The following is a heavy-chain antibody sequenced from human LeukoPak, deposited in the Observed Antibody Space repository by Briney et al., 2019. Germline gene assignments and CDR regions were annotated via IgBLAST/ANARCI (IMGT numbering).Heavy chain of an antibody. CDR2: VYYIGTT. J-gene: IGHJ5*02. D-gene: IGHD3-10*01. Sequence: PSETLSLTCAVSGASISNNKYFWAWIRQPPGKGLEWIGTVYYIGTTFYNPSLKSRLTLSVDTSKNRFSLKLGSVTAADTSVYYCARLSDRDPQHWFDPWGQGILVTVSS. V-gene: IGHV4-39*01. CDR3: ARLSDRDPQHWFDP. CDR1: GASISNNKYF.